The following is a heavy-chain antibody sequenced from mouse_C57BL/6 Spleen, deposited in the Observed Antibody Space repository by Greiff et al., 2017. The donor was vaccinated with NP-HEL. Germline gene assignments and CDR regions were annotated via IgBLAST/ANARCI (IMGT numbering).Heavy chain of an antibody. CDR1: GYTFTSYW. V-gene: IGHV1S81*02. J-gene: IGHJ2*01. CDR3: ARSKKIVASYCDD. D-gene: IGHD1-1*01. CDR2: TNPTNGRT. Sequence: VQLQQSGAELVKAGASVKMSCKASGYTFTSYWMHWVKQRLGQGLEWFAETNPTNGRTYYNEQFKSKATRTVDKSSSTADMLLSGPTFEDSAVYYCARSKKIVASYCDDWGQGTTLTVAS.